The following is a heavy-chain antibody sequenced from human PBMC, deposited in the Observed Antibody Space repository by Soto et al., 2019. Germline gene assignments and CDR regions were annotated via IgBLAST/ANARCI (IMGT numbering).Heavy chain of an antibody. D-gene: IGHD6-13*01. CDR3: ARAMIAAAGPDYYYYYGMDV. Sequence: EVQLVESGGGLVKPGGSLRLSCAASGFTFSSYSMNWVRQAPGKGLEWVSSISSSSSYIYYADSVKGRFTISRDNAKNSLYLQMNSLRAEDTAVYYCARAMIAAAGPDYYYYYGMDVWGQGTTVTVSS. J-gene: IGHJ6*02. V-gene: IGHV3-21*01. CDR1: GFTFSSYS. CDR2: ISSSSSYI.